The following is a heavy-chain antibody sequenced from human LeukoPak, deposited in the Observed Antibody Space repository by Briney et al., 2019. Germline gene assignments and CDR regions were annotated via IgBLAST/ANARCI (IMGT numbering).Heavy chain of an antibody. CDR3: AKQLGYCSDGSCYFPY. CDR2: ISNNGGYT. V-gene: IGHV3-23*01. J-gene: IGHJ4*02. CDR1: GFTFSSSG. D-gene: IGHD2-15*01. Sequence: GGSLRLSCAASGFTFSSSGMSWVRQAPGKGLEWVSAISNNGGYTYYADSVQGRFTISRDNSKSTLCLQMNSLRAEDTAVYYCAKQLGYCSDGSCYFPYWGQGTLVTVSS.